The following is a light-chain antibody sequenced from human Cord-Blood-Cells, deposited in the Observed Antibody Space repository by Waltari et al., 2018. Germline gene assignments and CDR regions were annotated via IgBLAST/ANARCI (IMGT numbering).Light chain of an antibody. CDR1: SSDVGRYKL. CDR2: EGS. CDR3: CSYAGSSSWV. Sequence: QSALTQPASVSGSPGPSITISCTGTSSDVGRYKLVSWYQQHPGKAPKLMIYEGSKRPSGFSNRFSGSKSGNTASLTISGLQAEDEADYYCCSYAGSSSWVFGGGTKLTVL. J-gene: IGLJ3*02. V-gene: IGLV2-23*01.